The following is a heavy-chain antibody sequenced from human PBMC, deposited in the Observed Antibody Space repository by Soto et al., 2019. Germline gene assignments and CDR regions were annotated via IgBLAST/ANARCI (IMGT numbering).Heavy chain of an antibody. CDR1: GGSISSYY. CDR2: IYYSGST. D-gene: IGHD2-15*01. J-gene: IGHJ6*03. CDR3: ARQVACSGGSCYFMDV. Sequence: PSETLSLTCTVSGGSISSYYWSWIRQPPGKGLEWIGYIYYSGSTNYNPSLKSRVTISVDTSKNQFSLKLSSVTAADTAVYYCARQVACSGGSCYFMDVWGKGTTVTVSS. V-gene: IGHV4-59*08.